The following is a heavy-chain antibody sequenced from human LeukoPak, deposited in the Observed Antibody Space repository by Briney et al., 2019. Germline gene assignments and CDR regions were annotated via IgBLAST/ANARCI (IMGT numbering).Heavy chain of an antibody. CDR3: ARDPTTVTSLQYYFDF. Sequence: SETLSLTCAVHGGSFSGYHWNWIRQSPSKGLEWIGEINDRGRTNYNPSLESRVTLSVDTSKKEFSLKLSAVTAADTAVYYCARDPTTVTSLQYYFDFWGQGTLVSVSS. J-gene: IGHJ4*02. CDR2: INDRGRT. V-gene: IGHV4-34*01. CDR1: GGSFSGYH. D-gene: IGHD4-17*01.